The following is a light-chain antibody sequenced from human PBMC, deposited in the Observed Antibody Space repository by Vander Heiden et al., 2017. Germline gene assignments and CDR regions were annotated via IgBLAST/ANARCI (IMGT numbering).Light chain of an antibody. V-gene: IGLV3-25*02. CDR3: QAADSSGTMEV. Sequence: SYELTQAPSVSVSPGQTARNTCSGDALPKQYAYWYQQKPGQAPVLVIYNDNERRAGIPERFSGSTAGTTVTLTISGVQAEEEADYYWQAADSSGTMEVFGGGTRLTVL. J-gene: IGLJ2*01. CDR1: ALPKQY. CDR2: NDN.